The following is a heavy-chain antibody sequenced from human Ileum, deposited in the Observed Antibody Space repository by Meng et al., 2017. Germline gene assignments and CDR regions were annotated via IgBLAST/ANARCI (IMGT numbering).Heavy chain of an antibody. Sequence: QVQLQESGPGLVKPSQTLPLTCRVSNVSLTNVNNYWNWIRQAPGQALEHMGYIYYDGSSYATPSLKSRVTMSIDTSTNQFSLRLDSVTAADTAVYYCAREFYVDTAMVIDSWGPGALVTVSS. D-gene: IGHD5-18*01. CDR2: IYYDGSS. V-gene: IGHV4-30-4*01. CDR3: AREFYVDTAMVIDS. CDR1: NVSLTNVNNY. J-gene: IGHJ4*02.